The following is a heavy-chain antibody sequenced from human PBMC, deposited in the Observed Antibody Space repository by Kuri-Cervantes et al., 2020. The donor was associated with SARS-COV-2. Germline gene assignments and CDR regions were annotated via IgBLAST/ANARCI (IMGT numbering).Heavy chain of an antibody. D-gene: IGHD4-11*01. CDR3: ARGFGWTTVTTELDY. J-gene: IGHJ4*02. V-gene: IGHV5-51*01. CDR2: IHPGDSDT. Sequence: GESLKISCKGSGYSFTSYWIGWVRQMPGKGLEWMGIIHPGDSDTRYSPSFQGQVTISADKSISTAYLQWSSLKASDTAMYYCARGFGWTTVTTELDYWGQGTLVTVSS. CDR1: GYSFTSYW.